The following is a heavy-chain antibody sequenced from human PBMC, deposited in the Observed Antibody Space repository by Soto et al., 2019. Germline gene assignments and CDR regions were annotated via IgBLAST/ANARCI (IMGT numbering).Heavy chain of an antibody. CDR1: GFTFSGSA. D-gene: IGHD3-22*01. J-gene: IGHJ3*02. CDR3: TRLGGYYYDSSGYFDFYI. CDR2: IRSKANSYAT. Sequence: EVQLVESGGGLVQPGGSLKLSCAASGFTFSGSAMHWVRQASGKGLEWVGRIRSKANSYATAYAASVKGRFTISRDDSKNTAKLQMNSLKTEETAVYYCTRLGGYYYDSSGYFDFYIWGQGTMVTVSS. V-gene: IGHV3-73*02.